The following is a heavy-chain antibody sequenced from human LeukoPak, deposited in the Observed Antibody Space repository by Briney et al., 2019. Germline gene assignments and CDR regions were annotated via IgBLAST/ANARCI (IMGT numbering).Heavy chain of an antibody. CDR2: IASDGSQT. J-gene: IGHJ4*02. CDR3: VTDTKLDYFDY. CDR1: GFTFRNYF. V-gene: IGHV3-30-3*01. D-gene: IGHD2-8*01. Sequence: GRSLRLSCAASGFTFRNYFMHWVRQAPGEGLEWVAVIASDGSQTFYVESVEGRFTISRDNSNKTLYLQMNSLKTDDTAVYYCVTDTKLDYFDYWGQGTPVTVSS.